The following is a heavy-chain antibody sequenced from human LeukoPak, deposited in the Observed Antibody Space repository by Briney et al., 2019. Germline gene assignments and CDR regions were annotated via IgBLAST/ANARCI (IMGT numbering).Heavy chain of an antibody. J-gene: IGHJ4*02. V-gene: IGHV4-59*01. Sequence: PSETLSLTCTVSGGSISSYYWSWIRQPPGKGLEWIGYIYYSGSTNYNPSLKSRVTISVDTSKNQFSLKLSSVTAADTAVYYCSRGILTWHLHYWLQATKVTVSS. CDR2: IYYSGST. D-gene: IGHD4/OR15-4a*01. CDR3: SRGILTWHLHY. CDR1: GGSISSYY.